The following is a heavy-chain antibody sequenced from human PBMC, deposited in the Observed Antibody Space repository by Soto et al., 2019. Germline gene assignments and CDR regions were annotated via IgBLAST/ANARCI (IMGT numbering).Heavy chain of an antibody. J-gene: IGHJ6*02. CDR2: IFYSGST. CDR3: ARHKPNSSGWYYYGMDV. CDR1: GASITSGNYY. Sequence: PSETLSLTCTVSGASITSGNYYWGWIRQPPGRGLEWIGSIFYSGSTYYNPSLKSRVTISVDTSQNQFSLKLIFVTAADTVVFYCARHKPNSSGWYYYGMDVWGQGTTVTVSS. V-gene: IGHV4-39*01. D-gene: IGHD6-19*01.